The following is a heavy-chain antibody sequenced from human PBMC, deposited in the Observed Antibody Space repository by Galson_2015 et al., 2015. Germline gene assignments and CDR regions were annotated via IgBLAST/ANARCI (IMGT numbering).Heavy chain of an antibody. CDR2: VSSDGSSK. V-gene: IGHV3-30-3*01. J-gene: IGHJ4*02. Sequence: LRLSCAASGFSFSYYGMNWVRQAPGKGLEWVAIVSSDGSSKYYADSVQGRFTVSRDNSKNTAYMQMDSLRVEDTAIYYCARYGSGSYNRDPFDYWGQGTLVTVSS. CDR3: ARYGSGSYNRDPFDY. CDR1: GFSFSYYG. D-gene: IGHD3-10*01.